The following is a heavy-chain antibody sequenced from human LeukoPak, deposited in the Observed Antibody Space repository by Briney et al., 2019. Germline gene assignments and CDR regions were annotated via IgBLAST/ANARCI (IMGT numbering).Heavy chain of an antibody. CDR1: GLTFSDYW. V-gene: IGHV3-74*01. CDR2: INSDGSRT. D-gene: IGHD3-16*01. J-gene: IGHJ5*02. Sequence: GGSLRLSCAASGLTFSDYWMYWVRQAPGKGLVWVSRINSDGSRTDYADSVKGRFTISRDNAKSTLYLQMNSLRADDTAVYYCTRYRALGGRFDPWGQGTLVTVSS. CDR3: TRYRALGGRFDP.